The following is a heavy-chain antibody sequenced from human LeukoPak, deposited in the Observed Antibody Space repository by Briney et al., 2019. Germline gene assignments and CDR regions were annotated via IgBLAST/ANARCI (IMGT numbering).Heavy chain of an antibody. V-gene: IGHV3-23*01. CDR2: INNNGGNT. D-gene: IGHD5-12*01. Sequence: GGSLRLSCAASGFTFSSYAMNWVRQAPGKGLEWVSGINNNGGNTYYADSVKGRFTISRDNSENTLYLQMNSLRAEDTAVYYCFGYDVDYSGQGTLVTVSS. CDR1: GFTFSSYA. CDR3: FGYDVDY. J-gene: IGHJ4*02.